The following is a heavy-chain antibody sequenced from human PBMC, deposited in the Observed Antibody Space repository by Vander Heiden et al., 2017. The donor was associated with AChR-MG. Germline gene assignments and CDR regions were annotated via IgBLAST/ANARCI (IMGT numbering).Heavy chain of an antibody. CDR1: GGSISSGDYY. V-gene: IGHV4-30-4*01. D-gene: IGHD2-15*01. CDR2: IYYSGST. CDR3: ARVKHCSGGSCYSGGIAVAGSGYYFDY. J-gene: IGHJ4*02. Sequence: QVQLQESGPGLVKPSQTLSLTCTVSGGSISSGDYYWSWIRQPPGTGLEWIGYIYYSGSTYYNPSRKSRVTISVDTSKNQFSLKLSSVTAADTAVYYCARVKHCSGGSCYSGGIAVAGSGYYFDYWGQGTLVTVSS.